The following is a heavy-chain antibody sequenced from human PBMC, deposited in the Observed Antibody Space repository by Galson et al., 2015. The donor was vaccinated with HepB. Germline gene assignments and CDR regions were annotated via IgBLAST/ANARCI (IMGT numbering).Heavy chain of an antibody. CDR3: AKDRAFVVVPAAKGGWFDP. CDR1: GFTFSSYA. J-gene: IGHJ5*02. V-gene: IGHV3-23*01. CDR2: ISGSGGST. D-gene: IGHD2-2*01. Sequence: SLRLSCAASGFTFSSYAMSWVRQAPGKGLEWVSAISGSGGSTYYADSVKGRFTISRDNSKNTLYLQMNSLRAEDTAVYYCAKDRAFVVVPAAKGGWFDPWGQGTLVTVSS.